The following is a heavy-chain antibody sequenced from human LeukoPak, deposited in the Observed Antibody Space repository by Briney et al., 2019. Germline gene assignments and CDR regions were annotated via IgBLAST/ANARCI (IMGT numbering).Heavy chain of an antibody. CDR1: GFIFSSYS. V-gene: IGHV3-74*01. CDR2: IKGDGSTT. CDR3: ARGDYFDY. Sequence: GGSLRLSCAASGFIFSSYSMNWVRQAPGKGLVWVSRIKGDGSTTSYADSVQGRFTFSRDNAKNTLYLQMNSLRVEDAAVYYCARGDYFDYWGQGTLVTVSS. J-gene: IGHJ4*02.